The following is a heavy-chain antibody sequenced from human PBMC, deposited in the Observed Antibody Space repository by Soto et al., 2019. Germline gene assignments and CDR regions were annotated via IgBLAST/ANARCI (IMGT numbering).Heavy chain of an antibody. CDR3: ARRPDGSGTPLRYWFDP. J-gene: IGHJ5*02. D-gene: IGHD2-2*01. CDR1: GGSISSGGYY. Sequence: QVQLQESGPGLVKPSQTLSLTCTVSGGSISSGGYYWSWIRQHPGKGLEWIGYIYYSGSTYYNPSLKSRVTISVDTSKNQFSLKLSSVTAADTAVYYCARRPDGSGTPLRYWFDPWGQGTLVTVSS. V-gene: IGHV4-31*03. CDR2: IYYSGST.